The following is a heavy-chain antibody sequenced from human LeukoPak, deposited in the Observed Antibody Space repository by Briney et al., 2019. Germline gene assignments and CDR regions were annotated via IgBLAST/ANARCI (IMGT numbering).Heavy chain of an antibody. CDR1: GGSISSGSYY. Sequence: KPSETLSLTCTVSGGSISSGSYYWSWIRQPAGKGLEWIGRIYTSGSTNYNPSLKSRVTISVDTSKNQFSLKLSSVTAADTAVYYCARDGHDILTGYPPLGAFDIWGQGTMVTVSS. CDR3: ARDGHDILTGYPPLGAFDI. CDR2: IYTSGST. V-gene: IGHV4-61*02. D-gene: IGHD3-9*01. J-gene: IGHJ3*02.